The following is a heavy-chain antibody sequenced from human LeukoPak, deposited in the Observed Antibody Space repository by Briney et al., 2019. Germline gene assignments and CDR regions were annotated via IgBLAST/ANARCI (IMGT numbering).Heavy chain of an antibody. J-gene: IGHJ1*01. Sequence: ASVKVSCKASGGTFSSYAISWVRQAPGQGLEWMGIISPSGGSTSYAQKFQGRVTMTRDTSTSTVYMELSSLRSEDTGVYYCAREVRSSGWYCFQHWGQGTLVTVSS. CDR3: AREVRSSGWYCFQH. D-gene: IGHD6-19*01. CDR2: ISPSGGST. V-gene: IGHV1-46*01. CDR1: GGTFSSYA.